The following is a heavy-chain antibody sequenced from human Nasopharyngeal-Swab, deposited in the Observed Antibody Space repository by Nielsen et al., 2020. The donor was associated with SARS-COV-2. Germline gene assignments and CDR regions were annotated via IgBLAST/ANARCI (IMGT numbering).Heavy chain of an antibody. V-gene: IGHV3-15*01. CDR2: IKSKTDGGTT. J-gene: IGHJ3*02. CDR1: GFTFSNAW. D-gene: IGHD2/OR15-2a*01. Sequence: GESLKISCAASGFTFSNAWMSWVRQAPGKGLEWVGRIKSKTDGGTTDYAAPVKGRFTISRDNSKNTLYLQMNSLRAEDTTVYYCARVRIILGAFDIWGQGTMVTVSS. CDR3: ARVRIILGAFDI.